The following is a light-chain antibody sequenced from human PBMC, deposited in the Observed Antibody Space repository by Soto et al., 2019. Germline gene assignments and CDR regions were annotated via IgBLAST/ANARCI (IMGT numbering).Light chain of an antibody. CDR3: QQYGSLPQ. J-gene: IGKJ1*01. Sequence: EIVLTQSPGTLSLSPGERATLSCRASQSVSSSYLAWYQQKPGQAPRLLIYGASSRATGIPDRFSGSGSGTEFTLTISRLEPEDFSVYYCQQYGSLPQFGQGTKVEIK. V-gene: IGKV3-20*01. CDR1: QSVSSSY. CDR2: GAS.